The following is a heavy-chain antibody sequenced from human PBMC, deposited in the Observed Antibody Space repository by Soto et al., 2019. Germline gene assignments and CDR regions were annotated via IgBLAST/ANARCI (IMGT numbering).Heavy chain of an antibody. CDR3: ARDKDRQQLGVNYCSGIDV. V-gene: IGHV1-69*12. CDR2: IIPIYPTP. Sequence: QVQLVQSGAEVKKPGSSVTVSCKASGGTFGNSAISWLRQAPGQGLEWMGGIIPIYPTPDYAQKFQGSVTITAKESTTTAYMELTSLRSEDTAVYYVARDKDRQQLGVNYCSGIDVWGQGTTVPVSS. J-gene: IGHJ6*02. D-gene: IGHD3-3*02. CDR1: GGTFGNSA.